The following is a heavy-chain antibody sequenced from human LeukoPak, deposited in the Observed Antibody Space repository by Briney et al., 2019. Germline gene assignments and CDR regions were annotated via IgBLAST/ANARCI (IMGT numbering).Heavy chain of an antibody. Sequence: GGSLRLSCAASGFIFSNYWMSWVRQAPGKGLEWVANIKQDGSEKYYVDSVKGRFTISRDSAKNSLYLEMSSLKAEDTAVYYCVRYGREDCSSSVCYRWFDPWGQGTLVTVSS. CDR3: VRYGREDCSSSVCYRWFDP. J-gene: IGHJ5*02. D-gene: IGHD2-2*01. CDR2: IKQDGSEK. V-gene: IGHV3-7*01. CDR1: GFIFSNYW.